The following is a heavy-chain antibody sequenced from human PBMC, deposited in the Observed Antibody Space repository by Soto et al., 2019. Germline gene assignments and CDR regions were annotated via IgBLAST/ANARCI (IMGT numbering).Heavy chain of an antibody. D-gene: IGHD5-18*01. CDR1: GFTFSSYA. CDR3: AKGGIQLWLPIFTVYFDY. V-gene: IGHV3-23*01. J-gene: IGHJ4*02. CDR2: ISGSGGST. Sequence: PGWSLRLSCAASGFTFSSYAMSLVRQAPGKGLEWVSAISGSGGSTYYADSVKGRFTISRDNSKNTLYLQMNSLRAEDTAVYYCAKGGIQLWLPIFTVYFDYWGQGTLVTVSS.